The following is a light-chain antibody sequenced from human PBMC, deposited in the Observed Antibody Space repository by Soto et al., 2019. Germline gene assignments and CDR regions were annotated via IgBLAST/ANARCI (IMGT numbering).Light chain of an antibody. V-gene: IGLV2-23*01. J-gene: IGLJ1*01. CDR3: CSYAGSSTYV. CDR1: SSDVGGYNL. Sequence: QSALTQPASVSGSPGQSITISCIGTSSDVGGYNLVSWYQQPPGKAPKLMIYEGSKRPSGVSNRFSGSKSGNTASLTISGLQAEDEADYYCCSYAGSSTYVFGTGTKLTVL. CDR2: EGS.